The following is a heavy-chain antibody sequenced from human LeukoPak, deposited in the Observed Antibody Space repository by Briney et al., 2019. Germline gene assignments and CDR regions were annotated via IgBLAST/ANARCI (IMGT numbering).Heavy chain of an antibody. J-gene: IGHJ4*02. CDR3: AREGDYDSSGSSRSYFDY. V-gene: IGHV4-59*01. CDR1: SGSISSYY. CDR2: IYYSGST. Sequence: SETLSLTCTVSSGSISSYYWSWIRQPPGKGLEWIGYIYYSGSTNYNPSLKSRVTISVDTSKNQFSLKLSSVTAADTAVYYCAREGDYDSSGSSRSYFDYWGRGTLVTVSS. D-gene: IGHD3-22*01.